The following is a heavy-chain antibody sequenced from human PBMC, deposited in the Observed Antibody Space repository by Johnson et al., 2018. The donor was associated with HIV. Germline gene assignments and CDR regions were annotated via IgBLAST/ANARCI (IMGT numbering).Heavy chain of an antibody. CDR1: GFTFSSYA. J-gene: IGHJ3*02. CDR3: ARDGTRYYYDSSGSRGTFDI. CDR2: ISYDGSNK. V-gene: IGHV3-30*04. Sequence: QVQLVESGGGVVQPGRSLRLSCAASGFTFSSYAMHWVRQAPGKGLEWVAVISYDGSNKYYADSVKGRFTISRDNSKNTLYLQMNRLRAEDTAVYYCARDGTRYYYDSSGSRGTFDIWGQGTMVTVSS. D-gene: IGHD3-22*01.